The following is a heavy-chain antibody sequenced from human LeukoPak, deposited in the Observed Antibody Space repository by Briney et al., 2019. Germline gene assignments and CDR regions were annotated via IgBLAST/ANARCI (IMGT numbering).Heavy chain of an antibody. D-gene: IGHD3-3*01. CDR3: ARGRLNYDFWSGKYYFDY. CDR2: INHSGST. V-gene: IGHV4-34*01. Sequence: SEALSLTCAVYGGSLSGYYWSWIRQPPGKGLEWIGEINHSGSTNYNPSLKSRVTISVDTSKNQFSLKLSSVTAADTAVYYCARGRLNYDFWSGKYYFDYWGQGTLVTVSS. J-gene: IGHJ4*02. CDR1: GGSLSGYY.